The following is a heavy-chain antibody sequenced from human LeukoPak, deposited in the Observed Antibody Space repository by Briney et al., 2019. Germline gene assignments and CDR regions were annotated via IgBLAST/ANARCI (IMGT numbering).Heavy chain of an antibody. D-gene: IGHD3-3*01. Sequence: GGSLRLSCAASGFTFSSYEMNWVRQAPGKGLEWVSYISSSSSTIYYADSVRGRFTISRDNAKNTVFLQMNSLRVDDTAVYYCGTSRWSGVVDSWGQGILVTVSS. CDR1: GFTFSSYE. J-gene: IGHJ5*01. CDR2: ISSSSSTI. CDR3: GTSRWSGVVDS. V-gene: IGHV3-48*03.